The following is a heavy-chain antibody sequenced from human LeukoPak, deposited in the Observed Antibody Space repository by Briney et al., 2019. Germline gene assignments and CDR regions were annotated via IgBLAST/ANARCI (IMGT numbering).Heavy chain of an antibody. CDR3: ARVDIVATNGVDY. D-gene: IGHD5-12*01. V-gene: IGHV4-34*01. CDR1: GGSFSGYY. CDR2: INHSGST. J-gene: IGHJ4*02. Sequence: PSETLSLTCAVYGGSFSGYYWSWIRQPPGKGLEWIGEINHSGSTNYNPSLKSRVTISVDTSKNQFSLKLSSVTAADTAVYYCARVDIVATNGVDYWGQGTLVTVSS.